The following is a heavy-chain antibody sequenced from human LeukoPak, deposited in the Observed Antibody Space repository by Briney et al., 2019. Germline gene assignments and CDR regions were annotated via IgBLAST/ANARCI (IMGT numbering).Heavy chain of an antibody. V-gene: IGHV1-69*13. J-gene: IGHJ4*02. CDR2: IIPIFGAA. D-gene: IGHD5-18*01. Sequence: ASVKVSCKASGGTFSSYAISWVRQAPGQGLEWMGGIIPIFGAANYAQKFQGRVTITADESTSTAYMELSSLRSEDTAVYYCAREPDTAMEHYFDYWGQGTLVTVSS. CDR3: AREPDTAMEHYFDY. CDR1: GGTFSSYA.